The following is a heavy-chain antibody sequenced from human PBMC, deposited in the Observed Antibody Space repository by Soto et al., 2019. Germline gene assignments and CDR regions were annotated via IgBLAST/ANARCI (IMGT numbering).Heavy chain of an antibody. D-gene: IGHD1-26*01. V-gene: IGHV1-3*01. CDR2: INAGNGNT. J-gene: IGHJ4*02. CDR3: ARGVVGATIFNY. Sequence: ASVKVSCKASGYTFTSYAMHWVRQAPGQRLEWMGWINAGNGNTKYSQKFQGRVTITRDTSASTAYMELSSLRSEDTAVYYCARGVVGATIFNYWGQGTLVTVSS. CDR1: GYTFTSYA.